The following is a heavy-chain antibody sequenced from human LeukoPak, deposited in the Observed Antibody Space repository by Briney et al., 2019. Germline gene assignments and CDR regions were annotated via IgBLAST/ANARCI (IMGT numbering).Heavy chain of an antibody. Sequence: GGSLRLSCAASGFTFSSYSMNWVRQAPGKGLEWVSSISSSSSYIYYADSVKGRFTISRDNAKNPLYLQMNSLRAEDTAVYYCARENYYDSSGPPGTDYWGQGTLVTVSS. CDR3: ARENYYDSSGPPGTDY. V-gene: IGHV3-21*01. CDR2: ISSSSSYI. J-gene: IGHJ4*02. D-gene: IGHD3-22*01. CDR1: GFTFSSYS.